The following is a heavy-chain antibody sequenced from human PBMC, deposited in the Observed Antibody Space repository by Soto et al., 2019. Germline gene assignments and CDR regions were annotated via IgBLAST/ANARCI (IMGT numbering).Heavy chain of an antibody. V-gene: IGHV1-2*02. Sequence: ASVKVSCKASGYTFTGYYMHCVRQAPGQGLEWMGWINPNSGGTNYAQKFQGRVTMTRDTSISTAYMELSRLRSDDTAVYYCARWDYYYYYGMDVWGQGTTVTVSS. CDR2: INPNSGGT. J-gene: IGHJ6*02. CDR3: ARWDYYYYYGMDV. CDR1: GYTFTGYY.